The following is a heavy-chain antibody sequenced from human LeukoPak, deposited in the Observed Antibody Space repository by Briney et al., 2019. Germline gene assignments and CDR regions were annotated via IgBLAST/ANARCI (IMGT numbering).Heavy chain of an antibody. J-gene: IGHJ3*01. CDR1: GFTFSTYS. CDR3: ARVPSTKYLSPV. V-gene: IGHV3-48*04. D-gene: IGHD5-24*01. Sequence: PGGSLRLSCAASGFTFSTYSMNWVRQAPGKGLEWVSYISSSSSTIFYADSVKGRFTISRDNAKNSLYLQMNSLRAEDTAVYYCARVPSTKYLSPVWGQGTMVTVSS. CDR2: ISSSSSTI.